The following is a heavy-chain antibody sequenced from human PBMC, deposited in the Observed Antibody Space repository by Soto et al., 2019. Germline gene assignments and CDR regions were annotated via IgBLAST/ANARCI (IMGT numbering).Heavy chain of an antibody. Sequence: EVQLVESGGGLVQPGGSLRLSCAATGFTFSTYWVHWVRQAPGKGLVWVSRISRDGTTTNYADSVKGRFTISRDNAENTLYLQMNSLRAEDTAVYYCARDGLYCSSTSCHLDYWGQGTLVTVSS. CDR2: ISRDGTTT. J-gene: IGHJ4*02. V-gene: IGHV3-74*01. D-gene: IGHD2-2*01. CDR1: GFTFSTYW. CDR3: ARDGLYCSSTSCHLDY.